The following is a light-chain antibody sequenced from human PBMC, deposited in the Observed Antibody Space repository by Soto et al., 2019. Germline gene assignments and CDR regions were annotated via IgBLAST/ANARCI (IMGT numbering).Light chain of an antibody. CDR3: QQYATYWT. CDR1: QSISSW. CDR2: MAS. J-gene: IGKJ1*01. Sequence: DIQMTQSPSTLSASVGDRVTITCRASQSISSWLAWYQQKPGKAPNLLIYMASTLQSGVPSRFSGSGSGTEFTLTISSLQPDDFATYYCQQYATYWTFGQGTKVDIK. V-gene: IGKV1-5*03.